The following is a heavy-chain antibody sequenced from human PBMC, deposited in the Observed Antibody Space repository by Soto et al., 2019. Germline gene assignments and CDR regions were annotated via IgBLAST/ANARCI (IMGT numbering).Heavy chain of an antibody. CDR1: GGSISSGGYY. D-gene: IGHD3-22*01. V-gene: IGHV4-31*03. CDR3: ATHHYYDSSGSTNAFDI. Sequence: QVQLQESGPGLVKPSQTLSLTCTVSGGSISSGGYYWSWIRQHPGKGLEWIGYIYYSGSTYYNPSLKSRVTLSVDTSKNQFSLKLSSVTAADTAVYYCATHHYYDSSGSTNAFDIWGQGTMVTVSS. J-gene: IGHJ3*02. CDR2: IYYSGST.